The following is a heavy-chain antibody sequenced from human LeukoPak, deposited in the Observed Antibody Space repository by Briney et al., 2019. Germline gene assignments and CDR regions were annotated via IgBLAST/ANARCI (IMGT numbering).Heavy chain of an antibody. CDR2: VYFSGIT. V-gene: IGHV4-39*01. CDR1: NGSISSRSSY. Sequence: SETLSLTCTVFNGSISSRSSYCGWIRQPPGKGLEWIGSVYFSGITYNNPSLKSRVTILVDTSKNQFSLKLTSVTAADTAVYYCARLGDILGPFDIWGQGTLVTVSS. CDR3: ARLGDILGPFDI. J-gene: IGHJ3*02. D-gene: IGHD3-9*01.